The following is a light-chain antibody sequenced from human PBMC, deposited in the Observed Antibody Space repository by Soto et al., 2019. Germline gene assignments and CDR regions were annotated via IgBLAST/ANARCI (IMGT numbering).Light chain of an antibody. J-gene: IGLJ3*02. CDR2: LNSDGSH. V-gene: IGLV4-69*01. CDR1: SGHSSYA. CDR3: QTWGTGIRV. Sequence: QPVLTQSPSASASLGASVKFTCTLSSGHSSYAIAWHQQQPEKGPRYLMKLNSDGSHSKGDGIPDRFSGSSSGAERYLTISSLQSEDEGDYCCQTWGTGIRVFGGGTKVTVL.